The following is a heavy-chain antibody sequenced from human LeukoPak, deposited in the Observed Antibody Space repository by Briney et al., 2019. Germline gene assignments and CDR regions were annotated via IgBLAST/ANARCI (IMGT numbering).Heavy chain of an antibody. Sequence: GASVKVSCKASGYTFTSYGISWVRQAPGQGLEWMGWISAYNGNTNYAQKLQGRVTMTTDTSTSTAYLELSSLRSEDTAIYYCASGRTVTLDGFGLWGQGTTVTVSS. V-gene: IGHV1-18*01. CDR3: ASGRTVTLDGFGL. J-gene: IGHJ3*01. D-gene: IGHD3-10*01. CDR2: ISAYNGNT. CDR1: GYTFTSYG.